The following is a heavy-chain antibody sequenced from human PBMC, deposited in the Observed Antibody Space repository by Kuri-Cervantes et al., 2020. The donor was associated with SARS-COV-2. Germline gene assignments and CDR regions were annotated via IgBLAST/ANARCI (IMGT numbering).Heavy chain of an antibody. CDR3: ARDSEYVEKEKICSGGSCITNWFDP. Sequence: GGSLRLSCAASGFKFRTFGMHWVRQAPGKGLEWVALTWFDGSKEYYADSVKGRFSISRDDSKNTVYLQLDSLRAEDTAVYYCARDSEYVEKEKICSGGSCITNWFDPWGQGTLVTVSS. J-gene: IGHJ5*02. V-gene: IGHV3-33*01. CDR2: TWFDGSKE. CDR1: GFKFRTFG. D-gene: IGHD2-15*01.